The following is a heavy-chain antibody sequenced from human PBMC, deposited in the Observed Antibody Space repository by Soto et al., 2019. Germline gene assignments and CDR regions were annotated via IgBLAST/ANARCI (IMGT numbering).Heavy chain of an antibody. Sequence: GAYLTITCMGCPYISATYWIGWVRQMPGKGLEWMGIISPSDSQTRYILSFQGHVTISSHKSISTAYLQWRSLMASHTALYHCTRPFDTSVQATFVMWGQGALV. CDR1: PYISATYW. CDR3: TRPFDTSVQATFVM. CDR2: ISPSDSQT. V-gene: IGHV5-51*01. D-gene: IGHD3-22*01. J-gene: IGHJ3*01.